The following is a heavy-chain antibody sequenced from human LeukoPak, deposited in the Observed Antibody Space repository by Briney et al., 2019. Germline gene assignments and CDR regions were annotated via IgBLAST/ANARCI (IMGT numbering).Heavy chain of an antibody. J-gene: IGHJ5*02. CDR2: IYYSGST. CDR3: ARGGRLGFDP. Sequence: SETLSLTCTVSGGSISSYYWSWIRQPPGEGLEWVGYIYYSGSTNYNPSLKSRVTISVDTSKNQFSLKLSSVTAADTAVYYCARGGRLGFDPWGQGTLVTVSS. D-gene: IGHD3-16*01. V-gene: IGHV4-59*01. CDR1: GGSISSYY.